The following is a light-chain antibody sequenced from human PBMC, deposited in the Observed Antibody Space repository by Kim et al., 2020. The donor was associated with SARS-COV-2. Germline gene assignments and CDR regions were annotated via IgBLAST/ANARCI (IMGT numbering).Light chain of an antibody. V-gene: IGKV3-11*01. CDR2: DAS. CDR1: QSVSSY. J-gene: IGKJ2*01. Sequence: LSLSPGERATLSCRASQSVSSYLAWYKQKPGQAPRLLIYDASNRATGIPARFSGSGSGTDFTLTISSLEPEDFAVYYCQQRSNWPSFGQGTKLEIK. CDR3: QQRSNWPS.